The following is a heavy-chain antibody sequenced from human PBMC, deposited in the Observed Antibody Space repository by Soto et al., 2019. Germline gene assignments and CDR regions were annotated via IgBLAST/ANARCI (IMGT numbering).Heavy chain of an antibody. CDR2: ISWNSASV. Sequence: EAQLVESGGGLVQPGRSLRLSCAASGFTFDDYAMHWVRQAPGKGLEWVSGISWNSASVGYAEAVKGRFTISRDNAKNSLYLHINSLRVEDTALYYCVKDLTPLMISYGTVIATAFDYWGQGTLVTVSS. J-gene: IGHJ4*02. CDR1: GFTFDDYA. V-gene: IGHV3-9*01. CDR3: VKDLTPLMISYGTVIATAFDY. D-gene: IGHD3-16*02.